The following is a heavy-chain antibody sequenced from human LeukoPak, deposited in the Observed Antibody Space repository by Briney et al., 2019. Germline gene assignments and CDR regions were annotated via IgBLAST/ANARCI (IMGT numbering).Heavy chain of an antibody. CDR1: GGSISSGSYY. J-gene: IGHJ3*02. CDR3: ARARFVGYQLLKGADFDI. CDR2: IYTSGST. D-gene: IGHD2-2*01. V-gene: IGHV4-61*02. Sequence: TSETLSLTCTVSGGSISSGSYYWSWIRQPAGKGLEWIGRIYTSGSTNYNPSLKSRVTISVDTSKNQFSLKLSSVTAADTAAYYCARARFVGYQLLKGADFDIWGQGTMVTVSS.